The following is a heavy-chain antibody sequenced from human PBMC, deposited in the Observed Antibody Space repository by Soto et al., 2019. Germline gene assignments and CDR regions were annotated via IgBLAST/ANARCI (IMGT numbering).Heavy chain of an antibody. D-gene: IGHD3-22*01. CDR3: ARVDRKMIVGSDP. V-gene: IGHV4-31*03. CDR2: IYYSGST. Sequence: PSETLSLTCTVSGGSISSGGYYWSWIRQHPGKGLEWIGYIYYSGSTYYNPSLKSRVTISVDTSKNQFSLKLSSVTAADTAVYYCARVDRKMIVGSDPWGQGTLVTVSS. J-gene: IGHJ5*02. CDR1: GGSISSGGYY.